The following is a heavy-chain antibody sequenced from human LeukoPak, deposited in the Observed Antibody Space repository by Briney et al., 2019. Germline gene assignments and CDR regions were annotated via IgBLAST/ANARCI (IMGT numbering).Heavy chain of an antibody. CDR1: GFTFRSAW. CDR3: ARHPYDILTGPSFDY. J-gene: IGHJ4*02. CDR2: INRNGRYP. Sequence: GGSLRLSCAASGFTFRSAWMHWVRQAPRKGLVWVSRINRNGRYPKYAHSVKGRITISRDNAKNTLYLQMNSLRAEDTAVYYCARHPYDILTGPSFDYWGQGTLVTVSS. D-gene: IGHD3-9*01. V-gene: IGHV3-74*03.